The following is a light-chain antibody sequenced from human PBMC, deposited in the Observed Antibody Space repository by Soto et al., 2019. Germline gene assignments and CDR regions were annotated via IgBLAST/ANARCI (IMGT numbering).Light chain of an antibody. J-gene: IGKJ1*01. CDR1: QSVSTN. V-gene: IGKV3-15*01. CDR3: QQNNNCPRT. CDR2: GAS. Sequence: IVAAQAPATLSVCPVDRATLSCRASQSVSTNLAWYHQKPGQAPRLIINGASTRATGIPARFSGSGSGTDFTLTISSLQSEDFAVYYCQQNNNCPRTFGQGTKVDIK.